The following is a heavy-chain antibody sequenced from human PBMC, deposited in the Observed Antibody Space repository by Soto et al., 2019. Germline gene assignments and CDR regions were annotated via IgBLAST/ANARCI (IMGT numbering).Heavy chain of an antibody. CDR1: EFSLNNYW. Sequence: EVQLEESGGGLFQPGGSLRLTCAVSEFSLNNYWMHWVRQRPGKGLVWVARIYRDGTTSYADSVKGRFTISRDNAKNTVSLQMNSLKDEDTAVYYCMRGNTGYGNSDYWGQGTLVTVSS. D-gene: IGHD5-12*01. CDR3: MRGNTGYGNSDY. CDR2: IYRDGTT. J-gene: IGHJ4*02. V-gene: IGHV3-74*01.